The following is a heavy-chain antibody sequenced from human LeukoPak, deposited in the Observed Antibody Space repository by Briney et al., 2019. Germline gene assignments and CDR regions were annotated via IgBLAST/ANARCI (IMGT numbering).Heavy chain of an antibody. Sequence: GASVKVSCKASGYTFTDYDINWVRQATGQGLEWMGWMNPNSGNTGYAQKFQGRVTITRNTSISTAYMELRSLRSDDTAVYYCARDCSGGSCYLDYWGQGTLVTVSS. CDR3: ARDCSGGSCYLDY. D-gene: IGHD2-15*01. CDR1: GYTFTDYD. V-gene: IGHV1-8*03. J-gene: IGHJ4*02. CDR2: MNPNSGNT.